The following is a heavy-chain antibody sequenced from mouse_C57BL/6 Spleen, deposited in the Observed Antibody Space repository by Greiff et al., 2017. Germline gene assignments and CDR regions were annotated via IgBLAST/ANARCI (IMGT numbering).Heavy chain of an antibody. D-gene: IGHD2-3*01. CDR3: ARGWLLRGYAMDY. CDR2: ISSGSSTI. Sequence: EVKVVESGGGLVKPGGSLTLSCAASGFTFSDYGMHWVRQAPEKGLEWVAYISSGSSTIYYADTVKGRFTISRDNAKHTLFMQRTSLRSEDTAMYYCARGWLLRGYAMDYWGQGTAVTVSS. CDR1: GFTFSDYG. V-gene: IGHV5-17*01. J-gene: IGHJ4*01.